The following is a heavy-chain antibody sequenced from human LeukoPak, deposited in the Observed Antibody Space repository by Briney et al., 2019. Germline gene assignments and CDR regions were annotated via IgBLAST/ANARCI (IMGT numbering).Heavy chain of an antibody. V-gene: IGHV3-30*04. D-gene: IGHD4-17*01. CDR2: ISYDGSNK. Sequence: PGGSLRLSCAASGFTFSSYAMHWVRQAPGKGLEWVAVISYDGSNKYYADSVKGRFTISRDNSKNTLYPQMNSLRAEDTAVYYCARDSTNDYGDFGYWGQGTLVTVSS. J-gene: IGHJ4*02. CDR3: ARDSTNDYGDFGY. CDR1: GFTFSSYA.